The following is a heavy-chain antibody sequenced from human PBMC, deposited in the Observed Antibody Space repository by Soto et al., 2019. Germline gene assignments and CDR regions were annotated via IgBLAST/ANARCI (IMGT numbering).Heavy chain of an antibody. V-gene: IGHV1-8*01. D-gene: IGHD1-26*01. Sequence: ASVKVSCKASGYTFTSYDINWVRQATGQGLEWMRWMNPNSGNTGYAQKFQGRVTMTRNTSISTAYMELSSLRSEDTAVYYCARVRRELRAFDIWGQGTMVTVSS. CDR2: MNPNSGNT. CDR1: GYTFTSYD. J-gene: IGHJ3*02. CDR3: ARVRRELRAFDI.